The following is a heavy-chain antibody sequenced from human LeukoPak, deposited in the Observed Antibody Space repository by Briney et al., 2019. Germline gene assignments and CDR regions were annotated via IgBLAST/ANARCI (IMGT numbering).Heavy chain of an antibody. J-gene: IGHJ4*02. CDR1: GYTFTGYY. CDR3: HRIFGVVIGY. Sequence: ASVKVSCKASGYTFTGYYMHWVRQAPGQGLEWMGMINPNSGGTNYAQKFQGRVTMTRDTSISTAYMELISLRSDDTAVYYCHRIFGVVIGYWGQGTLVTVSS. CDR2: INPNSGGT. V-gene: IGHV1-2*02. D-gene: IGHD3-3*02.